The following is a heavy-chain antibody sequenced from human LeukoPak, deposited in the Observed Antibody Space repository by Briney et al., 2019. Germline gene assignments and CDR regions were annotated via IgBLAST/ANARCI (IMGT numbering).Heavy chain of an antibody. CDR1: GGSISSSAYY. V-gene: IGHV4-39*01. CDR2: IYYSGST. J-gene: IGHJ3*02. Sequence: SETLSLTCSVSGGSISSSAYYWGWIRQPPGKGLEWIGNIYYSGSTYYNPSLKSRVTISLNTSKNQFSLELSSVTAADTAVYYCARGHAFDIWGQGTMVTVSS. CDR3: ARGHAFDI.